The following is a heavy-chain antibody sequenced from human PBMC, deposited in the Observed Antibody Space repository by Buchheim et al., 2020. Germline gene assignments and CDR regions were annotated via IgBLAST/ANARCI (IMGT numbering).Heavy chain of an antibody. CDR1: GFTFSSYG. CDR2: ISYDGSNK. CDR3: AKKAARYYFDY. Sequence: QVQLVESGGGVVQPGRSLRLSCAASGFTFSSYGMHWVRQAPGKGLEWVAVISYDGSNKYYADSVKGRFTISRDNSKNTLYLQMNSLRAEDTAVYYCAKKAARYYFDYWGQGTL. V-gene: IGHV3-30*18. D-gene: IGHD6-6*01. J-gene: IGHJ4*02.